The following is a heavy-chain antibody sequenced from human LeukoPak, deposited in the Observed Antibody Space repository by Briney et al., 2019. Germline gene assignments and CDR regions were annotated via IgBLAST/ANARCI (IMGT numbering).Heavy chain of an antibody. CDR3: AKPLTLWIAAAGTSFDY. CDR1: GFTFSSYA. D-gene: IGHD6-13*01. CDR2: ISGSGGST. J-gene: IGHJ4*02. Sequence: PGGSLRLSCAASGFTFSSYAMSWVRQAPGKGLEWVSAISGSGGSTYYADSVKGRFTISRDNSKNTLYLQMNSLRAEDTAVYYCAKPLTLWIAAAGTSFDYWGQGTLVTVSS. V-gene: IGHV3-23*01.